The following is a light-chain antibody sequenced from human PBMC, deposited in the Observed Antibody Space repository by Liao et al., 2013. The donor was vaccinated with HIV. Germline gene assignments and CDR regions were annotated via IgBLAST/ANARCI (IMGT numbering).Light chain of an antibody. J-gene: IGLJ2*01. CDR3: QSVDSSGTFVV. CDR2: KDT. V-gene: IGLV3-25*03. CDR1: ALPKQY. Sequence: SYGLTQPPSVSVSPGQTARITCSGNALPKQYAYWYQQRPGQAPVLVIYKDTERPSGIPERFSGSSSGTTVTLTISGVQAEDEADYYCQSVDSSGTFVVFGGGTKLTVL.